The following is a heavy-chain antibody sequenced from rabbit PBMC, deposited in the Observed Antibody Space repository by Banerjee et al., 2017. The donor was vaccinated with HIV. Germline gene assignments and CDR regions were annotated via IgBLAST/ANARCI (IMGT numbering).Heavy chain of an antibody. CDR1: GFDFSNNA. CDR2: IGTSTGST. D-gene: IGHD2-1*01. Sequence: QEQLVESGGGLVKPEGSLTLTCTASGFDFSNNAILWVRQAPGKGLEWIACIGTSTGSTYYASWAKGRFTISKTSSTTVTLQMTSLTAADSATYFGARSTMTGLFSLWGPGTLVTVS. J-gene: IGHJ4*01. CDR3: ARSTMTGLFSL. V-gene: IGHV1S45*01.